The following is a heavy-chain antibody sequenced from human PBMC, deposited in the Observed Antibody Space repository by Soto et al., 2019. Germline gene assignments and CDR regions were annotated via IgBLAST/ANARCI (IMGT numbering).Heavy chain of an antibody. Sequence: SETLSLTCTVSGGSVSSGSYYWSWIRQPPGKGLEWIGYIYYSGSTNYNPSLKSRVTISVDTSKNQFSLKLSSVTAADTAVYYCASTEDGYSSGWYSYFDLWGRGTLVTSPQ. V-gene: IGHV4-61*01. D-gene: IGHD6-19*01. CDR1: GGSVSSGSYY. J-gene: IGHJ2*01. CDR2: IYYSGST. CDR3: ASTEDGYSSGWYSYFDL.